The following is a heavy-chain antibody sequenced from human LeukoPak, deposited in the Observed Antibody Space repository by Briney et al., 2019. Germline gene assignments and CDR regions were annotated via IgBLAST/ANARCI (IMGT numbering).Heavy chain of an antibody. J-gene: IGHJ6*02. V-gene: IGHV5-51*01. D-gene: IGHD3-9*01. CDR3: ARHWASRLADYYYGMDV. CDR1: GYSFTSYW. Sequence: AGESLKISCKGSGYSFTSYWIGWVRQMPGKGLEWMGIIYPGDSDTRYSPSFQGQVTISADKSISTAYLQWSSLKASDTAMYYCARHWASRLADYYYGMDVWGQGTTVTVSS. CDR2: IYPGDSDT.